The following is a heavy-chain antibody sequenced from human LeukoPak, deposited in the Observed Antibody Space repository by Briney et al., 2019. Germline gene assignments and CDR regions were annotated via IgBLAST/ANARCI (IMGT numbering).Heavy chain of an antibody. V-gene: IGHV4-39*01. Sequence: SETLSLTCTVSGGSISSSSYYWGWIRQPPGKGLEWIGSIYYSGSTYYNPSLKSRVTISVDTSKNQFSLKLSSVTAADTAVYYCASIEQQLDAGWFDPWGQGTLVTVSS. CDR1: GGSISSSSYY. CDR3: ASIEQQLDAGWFDP. D-gene: IGHD6-13*01. J-gene: IGHJ5*02. CDR2: IYYSGST.